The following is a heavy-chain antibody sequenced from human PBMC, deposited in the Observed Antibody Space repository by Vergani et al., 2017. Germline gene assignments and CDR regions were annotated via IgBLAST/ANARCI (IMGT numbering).Heavy chain of an antibody. V-gene: IGHV3-23*01. D-gene: IGHD3-22*01. Sequence: EVQLLESGGGLVQPGGSLRLSCAASGFTFSSYAMSWVRQAPGKGLEWVSAISGSGGSTYYADSVKGRFTISRDNSKNTLYLQMNSLRAEDTAVYYCAKETYYYDSSGLRGDAVDIWGQGTMVTVSS. CDR1: GFTFSSYA. CDR2: ISGSGGST. CDR3: AKETYYYDSSGLRGDAVDI. J-gene: IGHJ3*02.